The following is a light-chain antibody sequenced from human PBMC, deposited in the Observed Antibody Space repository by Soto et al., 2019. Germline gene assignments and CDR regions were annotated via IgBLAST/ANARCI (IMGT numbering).Light chain of an antibody. Sequence: IVMTQSPDSLAVSLGESATMNCKCSRSVLYKSNNKNHLAWYQQKPGQPPQLIIYWASTRESGVPERFSGSGSETDFTLTISSLEAEDVAFYWCQQYFDVPFTFGGGIKVEIX. V-gene: IGKV4-1*01. CDR1: RSVLYKSNNKNH. CDR2: WAS. J-gene: IGKJ4*01. CDR3: QQYFDVPFT.